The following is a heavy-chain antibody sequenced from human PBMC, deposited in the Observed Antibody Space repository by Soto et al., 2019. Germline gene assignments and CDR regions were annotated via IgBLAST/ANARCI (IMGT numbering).Heavy chain of an antibody. CDR2: IYPGDSDT. D-gene: IGHD3-3*01. Sequence: GESLKISCKGSGYSFTSYWIGWVRQMPGKGLEWMGIIYPGDSDTRYSPSFQGQVTISADKSISTAYLQWSSLKASDTAMYYCARQRPYYDFWSGYYPGPFDYWGQGTLVTVSS. CDR1: GYSFTSYW. J-gene: IGHJ4*02. V-gene: IGHV5-51*01. CDR3: ARQRPYYDFWSGYYPGPFDY.